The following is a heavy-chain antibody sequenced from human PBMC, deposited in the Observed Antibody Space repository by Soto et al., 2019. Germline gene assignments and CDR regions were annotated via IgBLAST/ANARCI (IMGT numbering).Heavy chain of an antibody. CDR3: AKNWDTTSSSSSH. D-gene: IGHD6-6*01. V-gene: IGHV3-23*01. CDR2: ISGSGGST. J-gene: IGHJ4*02. CDR1: GFTFGTYA. Sequence: PGVSLRRSGADSGFTFGTYAMSWVRQAPGKGLEWVSAISGSGGSTYYADSVKGRFTISRDNSKNTLYLQMHSLRAEDTAVYYCAKNWDTTSSSSSHWGQGTLVTVSS.